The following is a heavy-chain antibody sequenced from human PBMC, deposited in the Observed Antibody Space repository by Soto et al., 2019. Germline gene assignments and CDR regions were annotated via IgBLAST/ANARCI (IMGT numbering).Heavy chain of an antibody. Sequence: QLQLVESGGGVVQPGRSLRLSCAASGFTFSSYGMHWVRQAPGKGLEWVAVIWYDGSKKYYVDSVKGRFTISRDNSKNTVYRKVTSLGAEDTAVYYCARDGYCSGGSCYSVPVFDYWGQGTLVTVSS. CDR2: IWYDGSKK. D-gene: IGHD2-15*01. CDR3: ARDGYCSGGSCYSVPVFDY. J-gene: IGHJ4*02. CDR1: GFTFSSYG. V-gene: IGHV3-33*01.